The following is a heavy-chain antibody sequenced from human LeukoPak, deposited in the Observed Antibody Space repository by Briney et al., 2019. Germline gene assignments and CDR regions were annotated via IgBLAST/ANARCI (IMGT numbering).Heavy chain of an antibody. Sequence: PGRSLRLSCAASGFTFSSYGMHWVRQAPGKGLEWVAVISYDGSNKYYADSGKGRFTISRGNSKNTLYLQMKSLRSEDPAVYYCAKSPAKSYYYGMDVWGQGTTVTVSS. CDR2: ISYDGSNK. CDR1: GFTFSSYG. J-gene: IGHJ6*02. CDR3: AKSPAKSYYYGMDV. V-gene: IGHV3-30*18.